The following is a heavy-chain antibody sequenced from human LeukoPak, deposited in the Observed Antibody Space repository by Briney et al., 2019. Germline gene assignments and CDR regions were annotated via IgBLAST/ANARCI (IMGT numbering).Heavy chain of an antibody. Sequence: SETLSLTCTVSGGSISSGGHYWSWIRQHPGKGLEWIGYIYYSGSTYYNPSLKSRVTISVDTSKNQFSLKLSSVTAADTAVYYCASNGNYYDSSGYLRYFDYWGQGTLVTVSS. CDR3: ASNGNYYDSSGYLRYFDY. V-gene: IGHV4-31*03. CDR2: IYYSGST. D-gene: IGHD3-22*01. J-gene: IGHJ4*02. CDR1: GGSISSGGHY.